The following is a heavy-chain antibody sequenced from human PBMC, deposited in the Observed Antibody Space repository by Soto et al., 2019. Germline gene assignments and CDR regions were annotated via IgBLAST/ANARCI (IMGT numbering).Heavy chain of an antibody. D-gene: IGHD3-3*01. V-gene: IGHV3-21*01. Sequence: EVQLVESGGGLVQPGGSLRLSCAASGFTFSSYSMNWVRQAPGKGLEWVSSISSSSSYIYYADSVKGRFTISRDNAKNSLYLQMNSLRAEDTAVYYCARDLAIFGVVPYYGMDVWGQGTTVTVSS. CDR2: ISSSSSYI. CDR3: ARDLAIFGVVPYYGMDV. CDR1: GFTFSSYS. J-gene: IGHJ6*02.